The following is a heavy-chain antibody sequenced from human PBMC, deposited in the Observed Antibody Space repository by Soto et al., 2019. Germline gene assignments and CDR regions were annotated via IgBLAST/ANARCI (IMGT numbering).Heavy chain of an antibody. V-gene: IGHV1-2*02. CDR3: LTEWEMGEGDS. CDR1: GYIFTDYF. Sequence: ASVKVSCKASGYIFTDYFIHWVRQAPGQGLEWMGWVNPNSGATNYAQKFQGRVTMIRDMSIRTVYMELSMLTSDDTAVYYFLTEWEMGEGDSWDQGTLVTVSS. CDR2: VNPNSGAT. D-gene: IGHD3-16*01. J-gene: IGHJ4*02.